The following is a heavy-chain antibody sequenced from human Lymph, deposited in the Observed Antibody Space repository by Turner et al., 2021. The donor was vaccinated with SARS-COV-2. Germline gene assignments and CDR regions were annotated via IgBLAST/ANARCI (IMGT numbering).Heavy chain of an antibody. Sequence: QLQLQQSGPGMVKPSETLSLTCTVSGGSLSSSSYSWGWIRQPPGEGLAWIGSLYYSGSTYYIPSLKSRVTISVDTYNNQFSLKLSTVTAADTAVYYCARRRQWLVHWYFDLWGRGTLVTVSS. V-gene: IGHV4-39*01. CDR2: LYYSGST. J-gene: IGHJ2*01. CDR1: GGSLSSSSYS. CDR3: ARRRQWLVHWYFDL. D-gene: IGHD6-19*01.